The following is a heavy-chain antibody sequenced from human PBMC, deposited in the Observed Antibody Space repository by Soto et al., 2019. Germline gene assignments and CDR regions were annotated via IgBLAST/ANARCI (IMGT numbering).Heavy chain of an antibody. D-gene: IGHD5-18*01. CDR1: GGSISSSSYY. CDR2: IYYSGRT. CDR3: ARHYRDTAMARFDP. Sequence: QLQLQESGPGLVKPSETLSLTCTVSGGSISSSSYYWGWIRQPPGKGLEWIGSIYYSGRTYYNPSLKSRVTISVDTSKNQFSLKLSSVTAADTAVYYCARHYRDTAMARFDPWGQGTLVTVSS. J-gene: IGHJ5*02. V-gene: IGHV4-39*01.